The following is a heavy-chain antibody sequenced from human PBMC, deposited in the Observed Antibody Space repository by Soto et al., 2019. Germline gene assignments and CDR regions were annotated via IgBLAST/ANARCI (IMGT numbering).Heavy chain of an antibody. V-gene: IGHV3-74*01. D-gene: IGHD2-21*02. CDR1: GFTFSYYW. J-gene: IGHJ3*01. Sequence: EVQLVESEGGLVQPGGSLRLSCAASGFTFSYYWMHWVRQAPGQGLVWVSRIHSDGSSTTYADSVKGRFTISRDNAKNTVCLQMNSLRAEDTAVYYCARGDRGDFDLWGQGTMVTVSS. CDR2: IHSDGSST. CDR3: ARGDRGDFDL.